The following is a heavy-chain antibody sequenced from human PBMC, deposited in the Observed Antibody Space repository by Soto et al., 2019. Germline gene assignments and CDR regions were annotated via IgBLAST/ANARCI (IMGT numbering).Heavy chain of an antibody. CDR3: ARGIDSNYDGMDV. D-gene: IGHD4-4*01. Sequence: GGSLRLSCEAAGFTFSNFGMNWVRQAPGKGLEWVARVWYDGSSKYYVDSVKGRFTISRDNSKETVYLQMNSLRAEDTGVYYCARGIDSNYDGMDVWGQGTTVTVSS. J-gene: IGHJ6*02. CDR1: GFTFSNFG. CDR2: VWYDGSSK. V-gene: IGHV3-33*01.